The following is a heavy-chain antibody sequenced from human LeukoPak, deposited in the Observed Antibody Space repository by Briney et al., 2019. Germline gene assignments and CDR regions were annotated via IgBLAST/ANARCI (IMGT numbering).Heavy chain of an antibody. CDR1: GFTFSSYG. J-gene: IGHJ3*02. CDR3: AREVVTQAIYSGYDAFEI. V-gene: IGHV3-30*03. CDR2: ISYDGSNK. Sequence: PGRSLRLSCAASGFTFSSYGMHWVRQAPGKGLEWVAVISYDGSNKYYADSVKGRFTISSDKATNSVYLQMNSLRAEDTAVYYCAREVVTQAIYSGYDAFEIWGQGTMVTVSS. D-gene: IGHD5-12*01.